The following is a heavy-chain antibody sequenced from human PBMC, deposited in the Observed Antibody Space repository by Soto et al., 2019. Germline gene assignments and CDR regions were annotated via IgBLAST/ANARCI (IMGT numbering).Heavy chain of an antibody. V-gene: IGHV1-46*01. J-gene: IGHJ4*02. CDR2: INPSIGST. Sequence: ASVKVSCKASGYTFTSYYMHWVRQAPGQGLEWMGVINPSIGSTTYSQDFQGRVTMTIDTSASTVYMELSSLRSEDTAVDYGGYGESGTCVSDHLYFDYWGQGTLVTVSS. CDR3: GYGESGTCVSDHLYFDY. D-gene: IGHD4-17*01. CDR1: GYTFTSYY.